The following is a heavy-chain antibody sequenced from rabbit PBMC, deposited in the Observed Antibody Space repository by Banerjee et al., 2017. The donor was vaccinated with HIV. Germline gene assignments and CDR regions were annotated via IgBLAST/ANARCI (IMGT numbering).Heavy chain of an antibody. D-gene: IGHD2-1*01. CDR3: ARTYDHRGDPDWLDL. Sequence: QEQLEESGGGLVKPGASLTLTCTASGFSFSSSYYMCWVRQAPGKGLEWIACIYTSSGRIYYASWAKGRFTISKTSSTTVDLQMTSLTAADTATYFCARTYDHRGDPDWLDLWGPGTLVTVS. CDR1: GFSFSSSYY. J-gene: IGHJ5*01. V-gene: IGHV1S45*01. CDR2: IYTSSGRI.